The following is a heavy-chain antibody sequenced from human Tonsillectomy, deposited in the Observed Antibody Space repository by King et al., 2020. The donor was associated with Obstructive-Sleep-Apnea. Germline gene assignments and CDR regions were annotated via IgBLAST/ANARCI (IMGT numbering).Heavy chain of an antibody. CDR1: GCTFSIYA. Sequence: VQLVESGGALVQPGGALRLSCAASGCTFSIYAMNWVRQAPGKGLQWVSTIRGKSDTTYYSDAVKGRVTISRDNSKPTVYLQMNSLRAEDTAVYYCATRLRTGAYWGQGTLVTVSS. CDR2: IRGKSDTT. D-gene: IGHD4-17*01. CDR3: ATRLRTGAY. V-gene: IGHV3-23*04. J-gene: IGHJ4*02.